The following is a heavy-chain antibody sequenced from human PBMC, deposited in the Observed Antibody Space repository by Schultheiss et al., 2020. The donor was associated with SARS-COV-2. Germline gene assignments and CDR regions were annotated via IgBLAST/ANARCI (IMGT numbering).Heavy chain of an antibody. CDR2: IYYSGST. J-gene: IGHJ2*01. CDR3: ARVPNYGDPRDWYFDL. Sequence: SETLSFTCAVYGGSFSGYYWSWIRQPPGKGLEWIGYIYYSGSTNYNPSLKSRVTISVDTSKNQFSLKLSSVTAADTAVYYCARVPNYGDPRDWYFDLWGRGTLVTVSS. D-gene: IGHD4-17*01. V-gene: IGHV4-59*01. CDR1: GGSFSGYY.